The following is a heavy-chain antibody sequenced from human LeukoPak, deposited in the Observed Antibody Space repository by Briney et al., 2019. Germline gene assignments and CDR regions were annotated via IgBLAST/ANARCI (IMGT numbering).Heavy chain of an antibody. D-gene: IGHD3-22*01. Sequence: GGSLRLSCAASAFTFSTYAMTWVRQAPGKGLEWVSAISGSDGSTYYANSVKGRFTISRDNSKNTLYLQMNSLRAEDTAVYYCAMGSRYGHFDYWGQGTLVTVSS. CDR3: AMGSRYGHFDY. CDR2: ISGSDGST. J-gene: IGHJ4*02. CDR1: AFTFSTYA. V-gene: IGHV3-23*01.